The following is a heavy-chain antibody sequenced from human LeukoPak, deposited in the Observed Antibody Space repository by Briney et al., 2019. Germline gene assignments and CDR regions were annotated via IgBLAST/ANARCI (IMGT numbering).Heavy chain of an antibody. D-gene: IGHD6-19*01. CDR1: GFTFRDYY. CDR2: VSSSGSTI. CDR3: ACGRSSGWSLG. Sequence: GGPLRLSCVASGFTFRDYYMSWIRQAPGKGREGVAYVSSSGSTIYYADSVKGRFTISRDNAKNSLYRQMNSLRAEDTAVYYCACGRSSGWSLGWRQGTLVTVSS. J-gene: IGHJ4*02. V-gene: IGHV3-11*04.